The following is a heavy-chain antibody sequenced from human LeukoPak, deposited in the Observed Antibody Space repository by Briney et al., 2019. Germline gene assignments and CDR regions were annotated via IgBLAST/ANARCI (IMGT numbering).Heavy chain of an antibody. V-gene: IGHV3-30-3*01. J-gene: IGHJ6*02. CDR1: GFTFSSYA. CDR3: ARDKTMIVVVTYYYGMDV. D-gene: IGHD3-22*01. CDR2: ISYDGSNK. Sequence: GRSLRLSSAASGFTFSSYAMHWVRQAPGKGLEWVAVISYDGSNKYYADSVKGRFTISRDNSKNTLYLQMNSLRAEDTAVYYCARDKTMIVVVTYYYGMDVWGQGTTVTVSS.